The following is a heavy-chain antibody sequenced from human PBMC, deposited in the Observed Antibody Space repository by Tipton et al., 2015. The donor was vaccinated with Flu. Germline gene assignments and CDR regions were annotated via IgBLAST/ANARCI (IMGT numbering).Heavy chain of an antibody. CDR1: GFTFSSYG. V-gene: IGHV3-33*01. Sequence: SLRLSCAASGFTFSSYGMHWVRQAPGKGLEWVAVIWYDGSNKYYADSVKGRFTTSRDNSKNTLYLQMNSLRAEDTAVYYCASALLGGYDWANFDYWGQGTLVTVSS. CDR2: IWYDGSNK. J-gene: IGHJ4*02. D-gene: IGHD5-12*01. CDR3: ASALLGGYDWANFDY.